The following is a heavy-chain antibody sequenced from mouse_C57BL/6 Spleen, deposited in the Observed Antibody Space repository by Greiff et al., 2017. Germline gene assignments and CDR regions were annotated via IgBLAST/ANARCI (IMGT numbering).Heavy chain of an antibody. CDR2: IYPGDGDT. J-gene: IGHJ3*01. CDR1: GYAFSSSW. V-gene: IGHV1-82*01. Sequence: QVQLKESGPELVKPGASVKISCKASGYAFSSSWMNWVKQRPGKGLEWIGRIYPGDGDTNYNGKFKGKATLTADKSSRTAYMQLSSLTSEDSAVYFCSRDGGRRPWFAYWGQGTLVTVSA. D-gene: IGHD1-1*01. CDR3: SRDGGRRPWFAY.